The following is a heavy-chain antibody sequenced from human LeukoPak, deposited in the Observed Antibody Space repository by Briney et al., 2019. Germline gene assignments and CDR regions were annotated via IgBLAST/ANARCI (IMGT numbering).Heavy chain of an antibody. Sequence: GRSLRLSCAASGFTFSSYAMHWVRQAPGKGLEWVAVISYDGSNKYYADSVKGRFTISRDNSKNTLYLQMNSLRAEDTAVYYCARATTMIVVVIMDYWGQGTLVTVSS. CDR1: GFTFSSYA. CDR2: ISYDGSNK. CDR3: ARATTMIVVVIMDY. D-gene: IGHD3-22*01. V-gene: IGHV3-30-3*01. J-gene: IGHJ4*02.